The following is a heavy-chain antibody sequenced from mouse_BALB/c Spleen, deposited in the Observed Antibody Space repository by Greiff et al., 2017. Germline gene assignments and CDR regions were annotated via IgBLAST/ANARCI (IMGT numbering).Heavy chain of an antibody. D-gene: IGHD2-10*01. V-gene: IGHV5-12-1*01. J-gene: IGHJ3*01. CDR1: GFAFSSYD. Sequence: EVKLVESGGGLVKPGGSLKLSCAASGFAFSSYDMSWVRQTPEKRLEWVAYISSGGGSTYYPDTVKGRFTISRDNAKNTLYLQMSSLKSEDTAMYYCASLLSWFAYWGQGTLVTVSA. CDR2: ISSGGGST. CDR3: ASLLSWFAY.